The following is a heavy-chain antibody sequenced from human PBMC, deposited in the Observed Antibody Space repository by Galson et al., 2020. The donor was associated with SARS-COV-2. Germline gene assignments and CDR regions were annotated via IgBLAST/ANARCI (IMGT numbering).Heavy chain of an antibody. J-gene: IGHJ3*02. CDR3: ARAGSETVNSAFDI. V-gene: IGHV5-51*01. D-gene: IGHD3-10*01. CDR1: GYSFISHW. Sequence: GESLKISCKGSGYSFISHWIGRVLQMPGKGLEWMGMIYPSDSDTRYSPSFPRQGTISADKSITIPYLQWSTLKAADTAMYYCARAGSETVNSAFDIWGQGTMVTVSS. CDR2: IYPSDSDT.